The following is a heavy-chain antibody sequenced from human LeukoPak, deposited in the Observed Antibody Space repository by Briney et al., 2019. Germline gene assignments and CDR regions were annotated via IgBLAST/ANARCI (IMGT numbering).Heavy chain of an antibody. D-gene: IGHD4-23*01. CDR2: IGGYNGNT. Sequence: ASVKVSCKASGYSFTTYGVSWVRQAPGQGLEWMGWIGGYNGNTDYAQKLQGRVTLTTDTSTNTAYMEMRNLRSDDTAVYYCARAYYGGNRPTDYWGQGTLVTVSS. CDR1: GYSFTTYG. V-gene: IGHV1-18*01. CDR3: ARAYYGGNRPTDY. J-gene: IGHJ4*02.